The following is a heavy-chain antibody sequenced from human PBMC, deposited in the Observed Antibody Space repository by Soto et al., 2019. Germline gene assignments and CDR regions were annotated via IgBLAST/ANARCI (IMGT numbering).Heavy chain of an antibody. CDR2: ISTSGSTI. V-gene: IGHV3-48*01. Sequence: EVQLVESGGGLVQPGGSLRLSCAASGFTFSSYSINWVRQAPGKGLEWVSYISTSGSTIYYADSVKGRFTISRDNARNAVYRQVNSVMAEDTAVDYCAREGGMDVWGQGTTVTVSS. J-gene: IGHJ6*02. CDR1: GFTFSSYS. CDR3: AREGGMDV.